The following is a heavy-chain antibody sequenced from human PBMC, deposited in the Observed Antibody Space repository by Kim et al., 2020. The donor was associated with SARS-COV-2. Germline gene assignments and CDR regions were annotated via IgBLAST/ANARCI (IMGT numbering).Heavy chain of an antibody. D-gene: IGHD3-10*01. CDR3: ARGGVWYYGSGSYYK. J-gene: IGHJ4*02. CDR2: IYHSGST. V-gene: IGHV4-4*02. Sequence: SETLSLTCAVSGGSISSSNWWSWVRQPPGKGLEWIGEIYHSGSTNYNPSLKSRVTISVDKSKNQFSLKLSSVTAADTAVYYCARGGVWYYGSGSYYKWGQGTLVTVSS. CDR1: GGSISSSNW.